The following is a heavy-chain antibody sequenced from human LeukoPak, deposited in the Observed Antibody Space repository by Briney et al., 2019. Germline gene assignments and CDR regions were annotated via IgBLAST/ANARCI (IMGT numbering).Heavy chain of an antibody. CDR1: GYTFTDYY. D-gene: IGHD2-2*02. V-gene: IGHV1-2*02. CDR3: ARDLSRLCSSTSCHNNYYYGMDV. CDR2: INPNSGGT. Sequence: ASVTVSCKASGYTFTDYYMHWVRQAPGQGREWMGWINPNSGGTNYAQKFQGRVTMTRDTSISTAYMELSRLRSDDTAVYYCARDLSRLCSSTSCHNNYYYGMDVWGQGTTVTVSS. J-gene: IGHJ6*02.